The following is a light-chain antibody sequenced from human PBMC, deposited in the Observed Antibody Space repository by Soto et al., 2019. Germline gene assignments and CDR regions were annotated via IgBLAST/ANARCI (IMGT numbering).Light chain of an antibody. CDR1: QSVSSN. J-gene: IGKJ2*01. CDR2: GAS. CDR3: QQYNYWPRT. Sequence: EIVMTQSPATLSVSPGARATLSCRASQSVSSNLAWYEQKPGQAPRLLFYGASTRATGIPDRFSGSGSGTEFTLTISSLQSEDFAVYYCQQYNYWPRTFGQGTKLEIK. V-gene: IGKV3-15*01.